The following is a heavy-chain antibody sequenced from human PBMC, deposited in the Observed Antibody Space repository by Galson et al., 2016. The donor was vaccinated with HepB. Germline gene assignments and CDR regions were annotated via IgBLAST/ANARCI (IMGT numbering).Heavy chain of an antibody. CDR3: ARHSRHFDVVTGPSPGYFDL. Sequence: ETLSLTCIVSGDSIVNSGYYLGWIRQTPGKGLEWIGSTYYSGSTYYNASLRSRITISVDTPKNQFSLKLSSVTAADTALYFCARHSRHFDVVTGPSPGYFDLWGQGTLVTASS. D-gene: IGHD3-9*01. CDR2: TYYSGST. J-gene: IGHJ4*02. CDR1: GDSIVNSGYY. V-gene: IGHV4-39*01.